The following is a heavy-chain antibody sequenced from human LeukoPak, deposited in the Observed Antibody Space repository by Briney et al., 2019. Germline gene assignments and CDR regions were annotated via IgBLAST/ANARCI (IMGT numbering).Heavy chain of an antibody. CDR1: GYTFTGYY. CDR3: ARGHPYYYGSGYTNDY. Sequence: ASVKVSCKASGYTFTGYYMHWVRQAPGQGLEWMGWMNPNSGNTGYAQKFQGRVTMTRNTSISTAYMELSSLRSEDTAVYYCARGHPYYYGSGYTNDYWGQGTLVTVSS. J-gene: IGHJ4*02. D-gene: IGHD3-10*01. V-gene: IGHV1-8*02. CDR2: MNPNSGNT.